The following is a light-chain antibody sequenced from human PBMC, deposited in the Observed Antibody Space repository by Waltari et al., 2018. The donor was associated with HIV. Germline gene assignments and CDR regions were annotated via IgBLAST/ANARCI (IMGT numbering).Light chain of an antibody. V-gene: IGKV1-8*01. CDR2: AAS. Sequence: AIRMTQSPSSFSASTGVRVTITCRANQDISSYLAWYQQKPGKAPKLLINAASTLQTGFPSRFNGSGSGTDFTLTISCLQSEDFATYYCQQYYNYPPTFGQGTRVEIK. CDR3: QQYYNYPPT. CDR1: QDISSY. J-gene: IGKJ1*01.